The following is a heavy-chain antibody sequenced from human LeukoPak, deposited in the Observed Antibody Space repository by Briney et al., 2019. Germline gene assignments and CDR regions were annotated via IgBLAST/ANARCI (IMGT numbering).Heavy chain of an antibody. CDR2: IYYSGST. CDR1: GGSISSGGYY. CDR3: ARQGLRYFDWLFDY. Sequence: SQTLSLTCTVSGGSISSGGYYWSWIRQHPGKGLEWIGYIYYSGSTYYNPSLKSRVTISVDTSKNQFSLKLSSVTAADTAVYYCARQGLRYFDWLFDYWGQGTLVTVSS. J-gene: IGHJ4*02. D-gene: IGHD3-9*01. V-gene: IGHV4-31*03.